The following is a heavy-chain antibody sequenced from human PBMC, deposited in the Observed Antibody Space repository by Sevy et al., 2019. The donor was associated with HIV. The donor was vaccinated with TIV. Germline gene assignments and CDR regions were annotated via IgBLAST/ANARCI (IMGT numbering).Heavy chain of an antibody. D-gene: IGHD3-22*01. Sequence: SETLSLTCTVSRGSTSTYYWSWIRQTPGKGLEWIGNIYHSGGTTYSPSLKSRVTISVDTSKNQFSLKLRSVTAADTAVYYCARDVYYNDRSGYYHYFDYWGQRTLVTVSS. CDR3: ARDVYYNDRSGYYHYFDY. V-gene: IGHV4-59*12. CDR2: IYHSGGT. CDR1: RGSTSTYY. J-gene: IGHJ4*02.